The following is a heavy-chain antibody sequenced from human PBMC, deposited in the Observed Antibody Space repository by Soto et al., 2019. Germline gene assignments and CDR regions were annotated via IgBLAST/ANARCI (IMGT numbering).Heavy chain of an antibody. D-gene: IGHD6-6*01. V-gene: IGHV1-58*01. J-gene: IGHJ4*02. CDR1: GFTFTSSA. Sequence: GASVKVSCKASGFTFTSSAVQWVRQARGQRLEWIGWIVVGSGNTNYAQKFQERVTITRDMSTSTAYMELSSLRSEDTAVYYCAADSSSSARYYFDXWGQGTLVTVSS. CDR3: AADSSSSARYYFDX. CDR2: IVVGSGNT.